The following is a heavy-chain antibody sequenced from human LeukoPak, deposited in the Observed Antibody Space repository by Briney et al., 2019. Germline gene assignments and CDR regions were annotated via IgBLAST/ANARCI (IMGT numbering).Heavy chain of an antibody. Sequence: QTGGSLRLSCAASGFTFSSYAMSWVRQAPGKGLEWVSAISGSGGSTYYADSVKGRFTISRDNSKNTLYLQMNSLRAEDTAVYYCAKGSCSSTSCHPAFDTWGQGTMVTVSS. D-gene: IGHD2-2*01. V-gene: IGHV3-23*01. CDR2: ISGSGGST. J-gene: IGHJ3*02. CDR3: AKGSCSSTSCHPAFDT. CDR1: GFTFSSYA.